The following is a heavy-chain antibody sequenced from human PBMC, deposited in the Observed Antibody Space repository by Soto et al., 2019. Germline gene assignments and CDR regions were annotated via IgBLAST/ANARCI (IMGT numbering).Heavy chain of an antibody. J-gene: IGHJ3*02. Sequence: PGGSLRLSCAASGFTFSSYAMSWVRQAPGKGLEWVSAISGSGGSTYYADSVKGRFTISRDNSKNKLYLQMNSQRAEDTAVFYCAKFREERVLRYFDWSSLAAFDIWGQGTMVTVSS. CDR3: AKFREERVLRYFDWSSLAAFDI. CDR1: GFTFSSYA. CDR2: ISGSGGST. D-gene: IGHD3-9*01. V-gene: IGHV3-23*01.